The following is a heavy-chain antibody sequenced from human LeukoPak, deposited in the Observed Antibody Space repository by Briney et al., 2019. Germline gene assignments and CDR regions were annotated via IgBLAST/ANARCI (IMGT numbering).Heavy chain of an antibody. D-gene: IGHD4-4*01. V-gene: IGHV3-66*01. CDR2: IYSGGST. CDR1: GFTFSSYA. Sequence: QPGGSLRLSCAASGFTFSSYAMSWVRQAPGKGLEWVSVIYSGGSTYYADSVKGRFTISRDNSKNTRYLQMNSLRAEDTAVYYCAREDSNYVGWFDPWGQGTLVTVSS. J-gene: IGHJ5*02. CDR3: AREDSNYVGWFDP.